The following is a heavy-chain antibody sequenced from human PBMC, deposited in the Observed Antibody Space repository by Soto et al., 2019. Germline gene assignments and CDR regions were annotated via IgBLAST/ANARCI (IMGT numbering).Heavy chain of an antibody. V-gene: IGHV4-34*01. CDR2: INHIGIT. D-gene: IGHD3-9*01. Sequence: QVQLQQWGAGLLKPSETLSLTCAVYGGSFINHYWSWIRQPPGKGLEWIGEINHIGITNYNPSLKSRVSLSVDTCKKQFSLQLSSVAAADTAVYYCARGDILIGSRHWFDPWGQGTLVTVSS. CDR1: GGSFINHY. CDR3: ARGDILIGSRHWFDP. J-gene: IGHJ5*02.